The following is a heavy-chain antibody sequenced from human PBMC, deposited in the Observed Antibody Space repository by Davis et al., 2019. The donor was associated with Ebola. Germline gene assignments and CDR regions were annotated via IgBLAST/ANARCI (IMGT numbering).Heavy chain of an antibody. CDR3: ARGRDGFTYDF. CDR2: IIPIFGTA. D-gene: IGHD5-24*01. V-gene: IGHV1-69*06. Sequence: AASVKVSCKASGGTFSSYAISWVRQAPGQGLEWMGGIIPIFGTANYAQKFQGRVTITADKSTSTAYMELSSLRSGDTAVYYCARGRDGFTYDFWGQGTLVTVSS. CDR1: GGTFSSYA. J-gene: IGHJ4*02.